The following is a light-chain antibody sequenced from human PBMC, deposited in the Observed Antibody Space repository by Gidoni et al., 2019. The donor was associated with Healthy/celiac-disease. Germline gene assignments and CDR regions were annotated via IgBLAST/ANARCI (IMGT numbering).Light chain of an antibody. CDR3: SSYTSSSTRVV. Sequence: QSALTQPASVPGSPGQPITISCTGTSSDVGGYNYVSWYQHHPGKAPKLMIYEVSNRPSGVSNRFSGSKSGNTASLTISGLQAEDEADYYCSSYTSSSTRVVFGGGTKLTVL. CDR1: SSDVGGYNY. CDR2: EVS. J-gene: IGLJ2*01. V-gene: IGLV2-14*01.